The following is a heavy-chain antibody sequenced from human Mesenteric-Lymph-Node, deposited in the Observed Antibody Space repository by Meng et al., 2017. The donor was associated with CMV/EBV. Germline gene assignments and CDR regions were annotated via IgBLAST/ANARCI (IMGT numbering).Heavy chain of an antibody. J-gene: IGHJ4*02. CDR1: DGSINNFY. V-gene: IGHV4-59*05. CDR2: IYYGGST. D-gene: IGHD1-26*01. CDR3: ARYSGGYGNYFDY. Sequence: SETLSLSCVVSDGSINNFYWSWIRQPPGKGLEWVGSIYYGGSTYYNPSLKSRVTISVDTSKNQFYLKLSSVTAADTAVYYCARYSGGYGNYFDYWGQGTLVTVSS.